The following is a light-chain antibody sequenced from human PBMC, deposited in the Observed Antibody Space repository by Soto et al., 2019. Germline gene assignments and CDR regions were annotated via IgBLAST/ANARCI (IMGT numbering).Light chain of an antibody. J-gene: IGKJ1*01. V-gene: IGKV3-11*01. CDR3: QQRSNWPTWT. CDR1: QSVSSY. CDR2: DAS. Sequence: EIVLTQSPGTLSLSPGERATLSCRASQSVSSYLAWYQQKPGQAPRLLIYDASNRATGIPARFSGSGSGTDFTLTISSLEPEDFAVYYCQQRSNWPTWTFGQGIKVEIK.